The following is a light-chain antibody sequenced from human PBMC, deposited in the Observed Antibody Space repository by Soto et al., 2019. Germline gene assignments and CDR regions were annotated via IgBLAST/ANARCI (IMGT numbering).Light chain of an antibody. CDR3: QQYGSSPRT. J-gene: IGKJ1*01. Sequence: EIVLPQSPGTLSLSPGERATLSCRASQSLSSSQLAWYQQKPGQAPRLLIHDASSRATGISDRFTGSGSGTDFTLTITTLEPEEFAVYYCQQYGSSPRTFGLGTKVDIK. V-gene: IGKV3-20*01. CDR1: QSLSSSQ. CDR2: DAS.